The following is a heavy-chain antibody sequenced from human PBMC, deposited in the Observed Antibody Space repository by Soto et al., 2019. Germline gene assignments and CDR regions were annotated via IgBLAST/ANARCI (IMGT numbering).Heavy chain of an antibody. CDR2: IYPGDSDT. J-gene: IGHJ3*02. CDR3: ASPRKQWLRAFDI. CDR1: GYSFTSYW. Sequence: PGESLKISCKGSGYSFTSYWIGWVRQMPGKGLEWMGIIYPGDSDTRYSPSFQGQVTISADKSISTAYLQWSSLKASDTAMYYCASPRKQWLRAFDIWGQGAMVTVSS. V-gene: IGHV5-51*01. D-gene: IGHD6-19*01.